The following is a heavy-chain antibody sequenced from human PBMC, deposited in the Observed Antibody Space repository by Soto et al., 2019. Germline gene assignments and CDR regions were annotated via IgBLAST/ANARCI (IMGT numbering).Heavy chain of an antibody. CDR1: GGSITSGGYC. CDR2: IYYSGST. CDR3: ARGEGGPRWGSIDY. Sequence: SETLSLTCTVSGGSITSGGYCWSWIRQHPGKGLEWIGYIYYSGSTYYNPSLNSRATISVDTSKNQFSLNLNSVTAADTAMYYCARGEGGPRWGSIDYWGQGTLVTVSS. J-gene: IGHJ4*02. V-gene: IGHV4-31*03. D-gene: IGHD2-21*01.